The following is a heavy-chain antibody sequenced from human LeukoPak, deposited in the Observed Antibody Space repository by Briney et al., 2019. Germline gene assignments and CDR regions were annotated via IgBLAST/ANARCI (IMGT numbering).Heavy chain of an antibody. CDR2: INPNSGGT. D-gene: IGHD3-10*01. Sequence: ASVNASCKPSGYTFTGYYMHWLRQAPGHQLEGMGWINPNSGGTNYAQKFQGRVTMTRDTSISTAYMELSRLRSDDTAVYYCARDLVTMVRGVSQIWGQGTLVTVSS. V-gene: IGHV1-2*02. J-gene: IGHJ4*02. CDR3: ARDLVTMVRGVSQI. CDR1: GYTFTGYY.